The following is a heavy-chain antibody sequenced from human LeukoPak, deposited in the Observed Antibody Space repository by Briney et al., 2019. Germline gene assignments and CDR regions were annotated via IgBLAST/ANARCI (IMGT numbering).Heavy chain of an antibody. V-gene: IGHV6-1*01. CDR2: TYYTSKWYN. D-gene: IGHD3-10*01. J-gene: IGHJ4*02. CDR3: AREVRYYYGSGSYPNFDY. CDR1: GDSVSSNSAA. Sequence: SQTLSLTCAISGDSVSSNSAAWNWIRQSPSRGLEWLGRTYYTSKWYNDYAVSVKSRITFNPDTSKNQFSLQLNSVTPEDTAVYYCAREVRYYYGSGSYPNFDYWGQGTLVTVSS.